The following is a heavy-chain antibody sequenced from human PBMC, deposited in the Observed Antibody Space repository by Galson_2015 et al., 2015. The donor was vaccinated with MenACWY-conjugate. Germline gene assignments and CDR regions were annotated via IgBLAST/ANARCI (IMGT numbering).Heavy chain of an antibody. CDR2: MSDDGSKK. Sequence: SLRLSCAASGFTFSSFGMHWVRQAPGKGPEWVAVMSDDGSKKFYADSLKGRFTISRDNSKNTLYLQMDSLRPEDTALYYCAKEPFASGSFDIWGRGTLVTVSS. D-gene: IGHD3-10*01. J-gene: IGHJ3*02. CDR1: GFTFSSFG. CDR3: AKEPFASGSFDI. V-gene: IGHV3-30*18.